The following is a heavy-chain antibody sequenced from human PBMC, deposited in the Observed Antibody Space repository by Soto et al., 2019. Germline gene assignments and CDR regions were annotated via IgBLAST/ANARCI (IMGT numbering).Heavy chain of an antibody. D-gene: IGHD2-15*01. CDR2: IYFNGSP. Sequence: TSETLSLTCAVSGGSISSGSNYWGWIRQPPGKGLEWIGSIYFNGSPYYSPPLKSRVTISVDTSKNQFALKLSSVTAADTAVYYCERHYAVVLDYFDYWGQGTLVT. CDR3: ERHYAVVLDYFDY. V-gene: IGHV4-39*01. J-gene: IGHJ4*02. CDR1: GGSISSGSNY.